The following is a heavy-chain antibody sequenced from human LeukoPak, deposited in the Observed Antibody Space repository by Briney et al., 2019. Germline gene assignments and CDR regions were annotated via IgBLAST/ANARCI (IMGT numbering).Heavy chain of an antibody. D-gene: IGHD3-10*01. CDR2: ISSSSSYI. V-gene: IGHV3-21*01. J-gene: IGHJ4*02. Sequence: GGSLRLSCAASGFTFSSYSMNWVRQAPGKGLEWVSSISSSSSYIYYADSVKGRFTISRDNTKNSLYLQMNSLRAEDTAVYYCARAGSSGSYSYFDYWGQGTLVTVSS. CDR1: GFTFSSYS. CDR3: ARAGSSGSYSYFDY.